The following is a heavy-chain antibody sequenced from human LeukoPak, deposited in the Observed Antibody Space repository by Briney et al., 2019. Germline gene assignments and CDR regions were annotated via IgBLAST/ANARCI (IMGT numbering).Heavy chain of an antibody. Sequence: SETLSLTCTVSGYSISSGYYWGWIRQPPGKGLEWIGNTYLSESAYYNPSLKSRLTISVDTSKNQFSLELSSVTAADTAIYYCARSYRAAFDFWGQGRLVTVSS. CDR1: GYSISSGYY. CDR2: TYLSESA. CDR3: ARSYRAAFDF. V-gene: IGHV4-38-2*02. J-gene: IGHJ4*02. D-gene: IGHD3-16*02.